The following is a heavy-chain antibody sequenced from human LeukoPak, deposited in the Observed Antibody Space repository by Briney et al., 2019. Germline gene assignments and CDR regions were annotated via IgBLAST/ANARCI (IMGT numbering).Heavy chain of an antibody. D-gene: IGHD3-10*01. CDR3: ARGGIKGPHDAYDI. CDR1: GFTFSTYA. CDR2: ISGNGGST. V-gene: IGHV3-64*01. Sequence: GGSLRLSCAASGFTFSTYAMHWVRQAPGKGLEYVSAISGNGGSTYYANSVKGRFTISRDNSKNTLYLQMDSLRAEDMAVYYCARGGIKGPHDAYDIWGQGTVVTVSS. J-gene: IGHJ3*02.